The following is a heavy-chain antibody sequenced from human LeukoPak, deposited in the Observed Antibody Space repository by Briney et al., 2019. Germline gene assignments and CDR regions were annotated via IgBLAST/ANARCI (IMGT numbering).Heavy chain of an antibody. J-gene: IGHJ3*02. Sequence: SETLSLTCTVSGGSISSGSYYWGWIRQPPGKGLEWIGSIYYSGSTYYNPSLKSRVTISVDTSKDQFSLKLSSVTAADTAVYYCASLPLGGAFEIWGQGTMVTVSS. CDR2: IYYSGST. CDR3: ASLPLGGAFEI. D-gene: IGHD3-16*01. CDR1: GGSISSGSYY. V-gene: IGHV4-39*01.